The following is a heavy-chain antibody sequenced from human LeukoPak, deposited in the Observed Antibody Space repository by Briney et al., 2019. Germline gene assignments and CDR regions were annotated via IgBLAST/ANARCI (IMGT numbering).Heavy chain of an antibody. V-gene: IGHV4-31*03. Sequence: PSETLSLTCTVSGGSISSGGYYWSWIRQHPGKGLEWIGYIYYSGSTYYNPSLKSRVTISVDTSKNQFSLKLSSVTAADTAVYYCARTYVYYYYGMDVWGQGTTVTVSS. CDR1: GGSISSGGYY. D-gene: IGHD3-10*02. J-gene: IGHJ6*02. CDR3: ARTYVYYYYGMDV. CDR2: IYYSGST.